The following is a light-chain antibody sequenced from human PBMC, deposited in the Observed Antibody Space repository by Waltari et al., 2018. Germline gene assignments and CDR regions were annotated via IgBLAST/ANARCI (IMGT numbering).Light chain of an antibody. V-gene: IGKV4-1*01. CDR2: WAS. Sequence: DIVMTQSPDSLAVSLGERATVNCKSSQNIFYNSNNRNYLAWYQQKPGQPPKLLIYWASARESWVPDRCSGSGSGTDFTLTISSLQAEDVAVYFCQQYYSTPFTFGQGTKLEIK. CDR3: QQYYSTPFT. CDR1: QNIFYNSNNRNY. J-gene: IGKJ2*01.